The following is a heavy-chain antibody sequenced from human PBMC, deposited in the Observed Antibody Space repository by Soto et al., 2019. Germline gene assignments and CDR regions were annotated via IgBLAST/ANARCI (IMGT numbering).Heavy chain of an antibody. V-gene: IGHV3-30-3*01. D-gene: IGHD3-22*01. CDR1: GFTFSSYA. CDR3: ARGTHYYDSSGYYFDY. J-gene: IGHJ4*02. CDR2: ISYDGSNK. Sequence: SLRLSCAASGFTFSSYAMHWVRQAPGKGLEWVAVISYDGSNKYYADSVKGRFTISRDNSKNTLYLQMNSLRAEDTAVYYCARGTHYYDSSGYYFDYWGQGTPVTAPQ.